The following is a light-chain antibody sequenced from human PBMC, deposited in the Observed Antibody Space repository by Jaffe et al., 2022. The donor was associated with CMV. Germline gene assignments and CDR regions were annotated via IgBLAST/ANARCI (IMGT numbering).Light chain of an antibody. Sequence: QSVLTQPPSVSAAPGQKVTISCSGSTSNIGSDYVSWFQQLPETAPKLLIYDNDKRPSGIPDRFSGSKSDTSATLGITGLQTGDEADYYCGTWDSSLSAWVFGGGTKLTVL. J-gene: IGLJ3*02. CDR3: GTWDSSLSAWV. CDR1: TSNIGSDY. V-gene: IGLV1-51*01. CDR2: DND.